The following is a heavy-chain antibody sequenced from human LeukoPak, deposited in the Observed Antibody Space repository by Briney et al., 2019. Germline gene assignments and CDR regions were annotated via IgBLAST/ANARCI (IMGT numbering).Heavy chain of an antibody. J-gene: IGHJ4*02. CDR3: AREFVLVVDY. CDR1: GFTFSSYS. D-gene: IGHD6-13*01. V-gene: IGHV3-48*01. Sequence: GGSLRLSCAASGFTFSSYSMNWVRQAPGEGLEWVSYITSSSSTIYYADSVKGRFTISRDNAKNSLYLQMNSLRAEDTAVYYCAREFVLVVDYWGRGTLVTVSS. CDR2: ITSSSSTI.